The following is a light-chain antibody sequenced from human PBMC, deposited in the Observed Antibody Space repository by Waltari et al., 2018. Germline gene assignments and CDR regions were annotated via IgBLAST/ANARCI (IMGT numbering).Light chain of an antibody. CDR1: SSDVGGYNY. CDR3: SSYTSSSTNWV. V-gene: IGLV2-14*01. CDR2: DVS. Sequence: QSALTQPAYVSGSPGQSITISCTGTSSDVGGYNYVSWYQQHPGKAPKLMIYDVSKRPSGVSNRFSGSKSGNTASLTISGLQAEDEADYYCSSYTSSSTNWVFGGGTKLTVL. J-gene: IGLJ3*02.